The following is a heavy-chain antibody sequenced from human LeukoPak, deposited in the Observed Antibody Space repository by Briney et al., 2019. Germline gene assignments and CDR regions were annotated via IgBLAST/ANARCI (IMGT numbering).Heavy chain of an antibody. CDR1: GGTFSSYA. V-gene: IGHV1-69*13. J-gene: IGHJ6*03. D-gene: IGHD1-26*01. Sequence: SVKVSCKASGGTFSSYAISWVRQAPGQGLEWMGGIIPIFGTANYAQKFQGRVTITADESTSTAYMELSSLRSEDTAVYYCARDREVRATTDYYYNMDVWGKGTTVTVSS. CDR2: IIPIFGTA. CDR3: ARDREVRATTDYYYNMDV.